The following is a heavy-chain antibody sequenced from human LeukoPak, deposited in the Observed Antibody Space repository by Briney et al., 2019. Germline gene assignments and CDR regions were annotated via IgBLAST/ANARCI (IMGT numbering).Heavy chain of an antibody. J-gene: IGHJ4*02. V-gene: IGHV3-20*04. CDR1: GFTFDDYG. CDR2: INWNGGST. Sequence: SGGSLRLSCAASGFTFDDYGMSWVRQAPGKGLEWVSGINWNGGSTGYADSVKGRFTISRDNAKSSLYLQMNSLRAEDTAVYYCAREYSSSWHPSHDYWGQGTLVTVSS. CDR3: AREYSSSWHPSHDY. D-gene: IGHD6-13*01.